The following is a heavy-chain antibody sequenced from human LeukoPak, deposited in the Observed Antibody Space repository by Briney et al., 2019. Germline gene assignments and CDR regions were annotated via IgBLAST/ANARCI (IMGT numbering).Heavy chain of an antibody. CDR3: AKAGIASSSAPYFDY. CDR2: IKQDGSEK. D-gene: IGHD6-13*01. J-gene: IGHJ4*02. Sequence: GGSLRLSCAASGFTFSSYWMSWVRQAPGKGLEWVANIKQDGSEKYYVDSVKGRFTISRDNAKNSLYLQMNSLRAEDTAVYYCAKAGIASSSAPYFDYWGQGTLVTVSS. CDR1: GFTFSSYW. V-gene: IGHV3-7*03.